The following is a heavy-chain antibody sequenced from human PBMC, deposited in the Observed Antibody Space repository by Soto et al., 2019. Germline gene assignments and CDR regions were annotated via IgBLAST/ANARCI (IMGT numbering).Heavy chain of an antibody. CDR2: IFYSGTT. J-gene: IGHJ6*02. CDR3: ARHRQYYFYGMDV. CDR1: GDSISTRSYY. Sequence: SETLSLTCTVSGDSISTRSYYWGWIRQPPGKGLEWIGSIFYSGTTYYNPSLKSRLTISVDTSKNQFSLKLSSVTAADTAEYYCARHRQYYFYGMDVWGQGTTVTV. V-gene: IGHV4-39*01.